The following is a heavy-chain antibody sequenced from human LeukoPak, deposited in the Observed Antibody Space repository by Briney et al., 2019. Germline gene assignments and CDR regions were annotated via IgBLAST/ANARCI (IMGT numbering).Heavy chain of an antibody. CDR3: ARQDYYDSSGYLFDY. CDR2: IYYSGST. CDR1: GGSISSDY. V-gene: IGHV4-59*08. J-gene: IGHJ4*02. D-gene: IGHD3-22*01. Sequence: KPSETLSLTCTVSGGSISSDYWSWIRQPPGRGLEWIGYIYYSGSTNYNPSLKSRVTISVDTSKNQFSLKLSSVTAADTAVYYCARQDYYDSSGYLFDYWGQGTLVTVSS.